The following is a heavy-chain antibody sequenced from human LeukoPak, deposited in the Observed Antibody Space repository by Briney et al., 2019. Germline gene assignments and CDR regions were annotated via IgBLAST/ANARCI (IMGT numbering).Heavy chain of an antibody. CDR1: GGSISSYY. Sequence: SETLSLTCTVSGGSISSYYWSWIRQPAGKGLEWIGRIYTSGSTNYNPSLKSRVTMSVDTSKNQFSLKLSSVTAADTAVYYCAREERGYSSSWCTERWGQGTLVTVSS. CDR3: AREERGYSSSWCTER. D-gene: IGHD6-13*01. V-gene: IGHV4-4*07. CDR2: IYTSGST. J-gene: IGHJ4*02.